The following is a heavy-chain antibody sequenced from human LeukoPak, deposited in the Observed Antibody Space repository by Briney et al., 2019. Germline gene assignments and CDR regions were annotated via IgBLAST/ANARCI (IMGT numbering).Heavy chain of an antibody. CDR2: IYPGDCNT. CDR3: ARHGQWLADYDD. J-gene: IGHJ4*02. CDR1: GCCFTSYW. Sequence: AASLQISCKGAGCCFTSYWIGWVRRLPGEGLEWMGIIYPGDCNTRYNPSFQDQVTISADTSISTAYLQWRSLKASDTAMYYCARHGQWLADYDDWGQGTLVTV. V-gene: IGHV5-51*01. D-gene: IGHD6-19*01.